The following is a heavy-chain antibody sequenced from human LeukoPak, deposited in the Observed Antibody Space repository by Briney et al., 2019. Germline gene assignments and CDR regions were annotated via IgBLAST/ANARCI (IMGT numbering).Heavy chain of an antibody. V-gene: IGHV4-31*03. J-gene: IGHJ5*02. CDR1: GGSISSGGYY. CDR3: ARSIAAAGTAWFDP. CDR2: IYYSGST. Sequence: SQTLSLTCTVSGGSISSGGYYWSWIRQHPGKGLEWIGYIYYSGSTYYNPSLKSRVTISVDTSKNQFSLKLSSVTAADTAVYYCARSIAAAGTAWFDPWGQGALVTVSS. D-gene: IGHD6-13*01.